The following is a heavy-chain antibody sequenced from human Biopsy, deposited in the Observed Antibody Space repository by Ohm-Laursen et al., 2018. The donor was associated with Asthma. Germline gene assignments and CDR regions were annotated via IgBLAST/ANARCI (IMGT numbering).Heavy chain of an antibody. CDR2: ISGSGGST. J-gene: IGHJ4*02. V-gene: IGHV3-23*01. Sequence: SLRLSCAASGFTFSCYAMSWVRQAPGKGLECVSAISGSGGSTYYADSVKGRFTISRDNSKNTLYLQMNSLRAEDTAVYYCAKDRDYDILTGPPGFDYWGQGTLVTVSS. CDR3: AKDRDYDILTGPPGFDY. D-gene: IGHD3-9*01. CDR1: GFTFSCYA.